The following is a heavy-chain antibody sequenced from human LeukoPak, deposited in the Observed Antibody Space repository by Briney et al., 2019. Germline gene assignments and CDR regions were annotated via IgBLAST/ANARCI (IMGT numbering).Heavy chain of an antibody. CDR3: ARDRETATYYYDSSGRDY. CDR2: INWNGGST. V-gene: IGHV3-20*04. J-gene: IGHJ4*02. D-gene: IGHD3-22*01. CDR1: GFTFSSYG. Sequence: GGSLRLSCAASGFTFSSYGMSWVRQAPGKGLEWVSGINWNGGSTGYADSVKGRFTISRDNAKNSLYLQMNSLRAEDTALYYCARDRETATYYYDSSGRDYWGQGTLVTVSS.